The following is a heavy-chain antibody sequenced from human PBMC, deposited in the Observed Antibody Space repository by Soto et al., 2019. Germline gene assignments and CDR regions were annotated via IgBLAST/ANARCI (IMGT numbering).Heavy chain of an antibody. CDR1: GFTVSNNY. CDR2: IYSGGYT. CDR3: GRTPGGGGY. V-gene: IGHV3-53*01. J-gene: IGHJ4*02. D-gene: IGHD3-10*01. Sequence: EVQLVESGGGLIQPGGSLRLSCAVSGFTVSNNYMSWVRQAPGKGLEGVSVIYSGGYTAYGDSVKGRFTISRDNSKNHIIFQMTSQGPADHAVFFWGRTPGGGGYWGQGTLVTVSS.